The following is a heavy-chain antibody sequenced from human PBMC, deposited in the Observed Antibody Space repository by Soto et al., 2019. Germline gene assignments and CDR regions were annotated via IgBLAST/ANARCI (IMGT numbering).Heavy chain of an antibody. CDR2: ISGSGRTI. J-gene: IGHJ6*02. CDR3: AKVGPSYYYGMDV. V-gene: IGHV3-23*01. CDR1: GLDFSSEV. Sequence: PGGSLRLSCAASGLDFSSEVMCWVRQAPGKGLEWVSSISGSGRTIYHADSMRGRFAISRDNSKNSLYLQLNSLRVDDTAVYYCAKVGPSYYYGMDVWCQGTTVTVS. D-gene: IGHD1-26*01.